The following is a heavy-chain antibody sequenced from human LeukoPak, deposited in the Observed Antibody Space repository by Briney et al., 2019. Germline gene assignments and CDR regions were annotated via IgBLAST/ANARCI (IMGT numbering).Heavy chain of an antibody. D-gene: IGHD4-11*01. J-gene: IGHJ4*02. CDR3: ARVTDSLDY. CDR2: IYSSGST. V-gene: IGHV4-4*07. CDR1: GGSISDFY. Sequence: SETLSLTCTVSGGSISDFYWSWVRQSAGKGLEYIGRIYSSGSTNYNPSLKSRVAMSVDTSKNQFSLNLRSLTAADTAVYYRARVTDSLDYWGQGTLVTVSS.